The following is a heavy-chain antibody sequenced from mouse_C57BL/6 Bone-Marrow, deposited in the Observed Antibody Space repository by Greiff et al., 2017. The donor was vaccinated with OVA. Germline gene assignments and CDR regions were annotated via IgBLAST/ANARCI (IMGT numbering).Heavy chain of an antibody. D-gene: IGHD4-1*01. CDR2: IYPGNSDT. J-gene: IGHJ3*01. Sequence: VQLQQSGPVLARPGASVKMSCKPSGYTFTSYWMHWVKQRPGQGLEWIGAIYPGNSDTSYNQKFKGKAKLTAVTSASTAYMELSSLTNEDSAVYYCTRRRNWAWFAYWGQGTLVTVSA. CDR1: GYTFTSYW. CDR3: TRRRNWAWFAY. V-gene: IGHV1-5*01.